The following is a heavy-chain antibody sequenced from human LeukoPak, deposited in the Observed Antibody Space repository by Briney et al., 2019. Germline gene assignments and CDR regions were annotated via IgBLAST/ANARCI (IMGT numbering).Heavy chain of an antibody. V-gene: IGHV4-59*01. CDR2: IYYSGST. J-gene: IGHJ6*02. Sequence: SETLSLTCTVSGGSISGYYWSWIRQPPGKGLEWIGYIYYSGSTNYNPSLKSRVTISVDTSKNQFSLKLSSVTAAGTAVYYCARDWRLQGDYYGMDVWGQGTTVTVSS. D-gene: IGHD4-11*01. CDR3: ARDWRLQGDYYGMDV. CDR1: GGSISGYY.